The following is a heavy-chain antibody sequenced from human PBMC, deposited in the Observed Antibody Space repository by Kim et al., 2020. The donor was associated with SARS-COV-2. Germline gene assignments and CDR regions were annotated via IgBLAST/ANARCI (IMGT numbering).Heavy chain of an antibody. CDR1: GGSISSGGYS. V-gene: IGHV4-30-2*01. CDR2: IYHSGST. Sequence: SETLSLTCAVSGGSISSGGYSWSWIRQPPGKGLEWIGYIYHSGSTYYNPSLKSRVTISVDRSKNQFSLKLSSVTAADTAVYYCARGLYYGSGRIVGDNWFDPWGQGTLVTVSS. J-gene: IGHJ5*02. CDR3: ARGLYYGSGRIVGDNWFDP. D-gene: IGHD3-10*01.